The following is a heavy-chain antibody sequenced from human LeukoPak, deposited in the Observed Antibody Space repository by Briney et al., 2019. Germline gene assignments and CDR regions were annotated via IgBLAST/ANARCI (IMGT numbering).Heavy chain of an antibody. CDR3: AKREYSSVSYGMDV. CDR1: GFTFSSYG. J-gene: IGHJ6*02. D-gene: IGHD6-19*01. CDR2: IMSDGSKE. Sequence: GGSLRLSCAASGFTFSSYGMHWVRQAPGKGLEWVAVIMSDGSKEFYTDSVKGRFTISRDNSKNTLYLQMNSLRAEDTAVYYCAKREYSSVSYGMDVWGQGTTVTVSS. V-gene: IGHV3-33*06.